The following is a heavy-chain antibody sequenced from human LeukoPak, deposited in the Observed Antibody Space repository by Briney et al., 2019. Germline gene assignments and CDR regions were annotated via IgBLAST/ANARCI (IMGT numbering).Heavy chain of an antibody. J-gene: IGHJ4*02. V-gene: IGHV3-30*02. CDR2: IRYDGSNK. Sequence: GGSLRLSCAASGFTFSSYGMHWVRQAPGQGLEWVAFIRYDGSNKYYADSVKGRFTISRDNAKNSLYLQMNSLRAEDTAVYYCARVDTRAAAGKVYWGQGTLVTVSS. CDR1: GFTFSSYG. CDR3: ARVDTRAAAGKVY. D-gene: IGHD6-13*01.